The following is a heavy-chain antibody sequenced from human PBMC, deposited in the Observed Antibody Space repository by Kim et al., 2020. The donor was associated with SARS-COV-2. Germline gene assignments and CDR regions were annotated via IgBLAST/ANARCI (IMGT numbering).Heavy chain of an antibody. J-gene: IGHJ6*02. CDR3: ARELNGYNSIGLDYYGMDV. V-gene: IGHV3-21*01. D-gene: IGHD5-12*01. CDR1: GFTFSSYS. Sequence: GGSLRLSCAASGFTFSSYSMNWVRQAPGKGLEWVSSISSSSSYIYYADSVKGRFTISRDNAKNSLYLQMNSLRAEDTAVYYCARELNGYNSIGLDYYGMDVCGQGTTVTVSS. CDR2: ISSSSSYI.